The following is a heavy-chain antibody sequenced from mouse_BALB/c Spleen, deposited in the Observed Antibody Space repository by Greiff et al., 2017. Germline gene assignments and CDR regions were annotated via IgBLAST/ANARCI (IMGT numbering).Heavy chain of an antibody. CDR2: INPSTGYT. Sequence: VQLQRSGAELAKPGASVKMSCKASGYTFTSYWMHWVKQRPGQGLEWIGYINPSTGYTEYNQKFKDKATLTADKSSSTAYMQLSSLTSEDSAVYYCARSNGNFDYWGQGTTLTVSS. J-gene: IGHJ2*01. D-gene: IGHD2-1*01. V-gene: IGHV1-7*01. CDR1: GYTFTSYW. CDR3: ARSNGNFDY.